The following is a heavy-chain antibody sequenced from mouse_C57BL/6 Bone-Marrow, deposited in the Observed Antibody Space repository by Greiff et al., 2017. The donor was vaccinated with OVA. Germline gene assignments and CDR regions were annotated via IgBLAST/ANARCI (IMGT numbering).Heavy chain of an antibody. D-gene: IGHD1-1*01. CDR2: IDPSDSYT. V-gene: IGHV1-50*01. CDR1: GYTFTSYW. J-gene: IGHJ4*01. Sequence: QVQLQQPGAELVKPGASVKLSCKASGYTFTSYWMQWVKQRPGQGLEWIGEIDPSDSYTNYNQKFKGKATLTVDTSSSTAYMQLSSLKSEDSAVYYCARFFYYYVSRFAMDDWGQGTAVTVSS. CDR3: ARFFYYYVSRFAMDD.